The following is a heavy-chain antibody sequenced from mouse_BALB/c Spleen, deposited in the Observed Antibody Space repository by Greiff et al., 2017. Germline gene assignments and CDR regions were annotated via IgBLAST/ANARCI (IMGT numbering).Heavy chain of an antibody. D-gene: IGHD2-4*01. CDR1: GYTFTSYT. CDR2: INPSSGYT. Sequence: VQGVESGAELARPGASVKMSCKASGYTFTSYTMHWVKQRPGQGLEWIGYINPSSGYTNYNQKFKDKATLTADKSSSTAYMQLSSLTSEDSAVYYCARMGVITVDYWGQGTTLTVSS. J-gene: IGHJ2*01. CDR3: ARMGVITVDY. V-gene: IGHV1-4*01.